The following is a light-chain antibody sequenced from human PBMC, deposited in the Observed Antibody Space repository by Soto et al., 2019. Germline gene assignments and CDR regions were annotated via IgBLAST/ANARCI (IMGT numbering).Light chain of an antibody. CDR2: DAS. V-gene: IGKV3-11*01. CDR1: QSVSSY. Sequence: EIVLTQSPATLSLSPGERATLSCRASQSVSSYLAWYQQKPGQAPRLLIYDASNRATGIPARFSGGGSGTDFTLTIGSLEPEESALYYCQQRASWPYTSGQGTKVDIK. J-gene: IGKJ2*01. CDR3: QQRASWPYT.